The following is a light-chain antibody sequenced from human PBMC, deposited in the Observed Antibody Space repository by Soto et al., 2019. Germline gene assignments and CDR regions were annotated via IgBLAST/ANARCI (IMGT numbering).Light chain of an antibody. Sequence: QSALTQPASVSGSPGQWITISCTGTSTGVGGNNYVSWYQHHPGNPPKLLICDVNTRPSGVSNRFSGSKSGNTASLTISGLHAEDDADYYSRSYRSSNTRVFGTETKLTVL. CDR1: STGVGGNNY. CDR3: RSYRSSNTRV. CDR2: DVN. J-gene: IGLJ1*01. V-gene: IGLV2-14*03.